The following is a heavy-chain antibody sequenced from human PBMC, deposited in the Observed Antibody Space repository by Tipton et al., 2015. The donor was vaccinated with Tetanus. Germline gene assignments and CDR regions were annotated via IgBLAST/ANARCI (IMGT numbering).Heavy chain of an antibody. V-gene: IGHV4-61*01. J-gene: IGHJ1*01. Sequence: TLSLTCTVSGGSVRSTNSYWSWLRQPPGKGLEWIGYIYYSGTTKYNPSLKSRVTTSVDTSKNQLSLKLSSVTSADTAVYYCARTSGYLYSNHWGQGTLVTVSS. CDR1: GGSVRSTNSY. D-gene: IGHD3-3*01. CDR2: IYYSGTT. CDR3: ARTSGYLYSNH.